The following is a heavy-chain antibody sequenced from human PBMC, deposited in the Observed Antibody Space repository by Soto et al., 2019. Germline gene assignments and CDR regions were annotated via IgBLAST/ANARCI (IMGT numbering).Heavy chain of an antibody. D-gene: IGHD1-26*01. Sequence: QVQLVQSGAEVKKPGSSVTVSCKASGGTFSSYAISWVRQAPGQGLEWMGGIIPIFGTANYAQKFQGRVTITADESTSTGYMELSSLRSEDTAVYDCARGTMELAFFFDYWGQGTLVTVSS. CDR3: ARGTMELAFFFDY. V-gene: IGHV1-69*01. J-gene: IGHJ4*02. CDR2: IIPIFGTA. CDR1: GGTFSSYA.